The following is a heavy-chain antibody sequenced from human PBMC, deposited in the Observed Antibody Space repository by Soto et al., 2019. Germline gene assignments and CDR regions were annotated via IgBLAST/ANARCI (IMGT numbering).Heavy chain of an antibody. J-gene: IGHJ3*02. CDR1: GGSIISYY. Sequence: PSETLSLTCTVSGGSIISYYCIWIRHPAGKGLEWIGRIYTSGSTNYNPSLKSRVTMSVDTSKNQFSLKLSSVTAADTAVYYCARDGRELADAFDIWGQGTMVTVSS. CDR3: ARDGRELADAFDI. V-gene: IGHV4-4*07. D-gene: IGHD6-6*01. CDR2: IYTSGST.